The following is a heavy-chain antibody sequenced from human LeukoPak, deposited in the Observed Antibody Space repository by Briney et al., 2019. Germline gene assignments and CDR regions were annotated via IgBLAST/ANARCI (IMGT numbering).Heavy chain of an antibody. J-gene: IGHJ3*02. CDR3: AKFHDCDSHGAFDI. D-gene: IGHD2/OR15-2a*01. CDR2: ISGSGGST. CDR1: GFTFGSYA. Sequence: GGSLRLSCAGAGFTFGSYAMSWVRQAPGKGLEWVAAISGSGGSTYYADSGKGRFTNCRDNSKNMMYMQMNTLRADDTAIYYCAKFHDCDSHGAFDIWGQGTMVTVSS. V-gene: IGHV3-23*01.